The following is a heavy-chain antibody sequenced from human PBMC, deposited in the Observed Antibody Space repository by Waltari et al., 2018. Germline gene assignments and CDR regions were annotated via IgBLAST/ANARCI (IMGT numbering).Heavy chain of an antibody. CDR1: GGSINNYY. J-gene: IGHJ4*02. CDR2: IYYSGNT. CDR3: ARGMSSVWYGPFDY. D-gene: IGHD6-19*01. Sequence: QVQLQESGPGLVKPSETLSLTCTVSGGSINNYYWSWIRQPPGKGLEWTGYIYYSGNTIYNPSLESRVTMSADTSKNQFSLKLSSVTAADTAVYYCARGMSSVWYGPFDYWGQGTLVTVSS. V-gene: IGHV4-59*08.